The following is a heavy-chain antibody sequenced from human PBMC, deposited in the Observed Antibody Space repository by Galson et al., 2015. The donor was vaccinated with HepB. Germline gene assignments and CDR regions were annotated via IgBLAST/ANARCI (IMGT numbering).Heavy chain of an antibody. V-gene: IGHV3-23*01. CDR1: GFTFSSYA. J-gene: IGHJ4*02. CDR3: AKSPQGSSGYYDPVRIYYFDY. CDR2: ISGSGGST. Sequence: SLRLSCAASGFTFSSYAMSWVRQAPGKGLEWVSAISGSGGSTYYADSVKGRFTISRDNSKNTLYLQMNSLRAEDTAVYYCAKSPQGSSGYYDPVRIYYFDYWGQGTLVTVSS. D-gene: IGHD3-22*01.